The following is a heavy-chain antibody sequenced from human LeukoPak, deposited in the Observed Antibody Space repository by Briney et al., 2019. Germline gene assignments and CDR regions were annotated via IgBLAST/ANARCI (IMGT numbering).Heavy chain of an antibody. CDR1: GYTLTELS. D-gene: IGHD6-19*01. Sequence: ASVKVSCKVSGYTLTELSMHWVRQAPGKGLEWMGGFDPEDGETIYAQKFQGRVTMTEDTSTDTAYVELSSLRSEDTAVYYCATRSGWYPSLDYWGQGTLVTVSS. CDR2: FDPEDGET. CDR3: ATRSGWYPSLDY. J-gene: IGHJ4*02. V-gene: IGHV1-24*01.